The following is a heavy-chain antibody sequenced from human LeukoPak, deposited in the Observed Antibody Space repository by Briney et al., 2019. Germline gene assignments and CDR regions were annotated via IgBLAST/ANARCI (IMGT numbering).Heavy chain of an antibody. V-gene: IGHV1-2*02. Sequence: VASVKVSCKASGYTFTGYYMHWVRQAPGQGLEWMGWINPNSGGTNYAQKFQGRVTMTRDTSISTAYMELSRLRSDDTAVYYCVVVTAHIDFDYWGQGTLVTVSS. CDR2: INPNSGGT. D-gene: IGHD2-21*02. CDR1: GYTFTGYY. J-gene: IGHJ4*02. CDR3: VVVTAHIDFDY.